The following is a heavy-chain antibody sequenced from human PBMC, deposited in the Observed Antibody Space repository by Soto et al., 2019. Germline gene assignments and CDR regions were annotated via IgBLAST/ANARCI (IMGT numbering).Heavy chain of an antibody. V-gene: IGHV1-2*02. J-gene: IGHJ2*01. CDR1: GYTFTIYH. CDR2: INPDSGGT. D-gene: IGHD3-3*01. CDR3: AREFRSGYYKYWYFDL. Sequence: QVQLVQSGAEVREPGASVKVSCKASGYTFTIYHMHWVRQAPGQGLEWMGWINPDSGGTKYAQKFQGGVTLTRDTSISTVYMELSRLRSDDTAVYYCAREFRSGYYKYWYFDLWGRGTLVTVSS.